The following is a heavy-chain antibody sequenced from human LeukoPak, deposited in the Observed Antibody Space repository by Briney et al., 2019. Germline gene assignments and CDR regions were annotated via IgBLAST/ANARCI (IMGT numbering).Heavy chain of an antibody. Sequence: SETLSLTCAVYGGSFSNYYWTWIRQPPGEGLEWIGEINHNGIPNYNPSLKSRVTISIDTSQNQFSLKLSSVTAADTAVYYCARGTAFCGGDCYVDFWGRGTLVTVSS. J-gene: IGHJ4*02. V-gene: IGHV4-34*01. D-gene: IGHD2-21*02. CDR2: INHNGIP. CDR1: GGSFSNYY. CDR3: ARGTAFCGGDCYVDF.